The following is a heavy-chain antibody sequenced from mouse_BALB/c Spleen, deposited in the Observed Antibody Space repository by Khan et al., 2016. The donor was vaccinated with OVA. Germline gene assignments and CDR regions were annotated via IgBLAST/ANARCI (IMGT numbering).Heavy chain of an antibody. CDR2: IWGDGNT. V-gene: IGHV2-3*01. J-gene: IGHJ4*01. CDR3: AKDRGYYAVDY. CDR1: GFSLTSYG. Sequence: QVQLKESGSGLVAPSQSLSITCTVSGFSLTSYGVSWVRQPPGKGLEWLGVIWGDGNTNFHSALRSRLNISKDNSKSQVFLKLNSLQTDDTATYYCAKDRGYYAVDYWGQGTSVTVSS.